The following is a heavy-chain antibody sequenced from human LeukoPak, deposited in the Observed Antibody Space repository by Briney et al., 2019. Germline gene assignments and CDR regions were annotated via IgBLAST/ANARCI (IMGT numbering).Heavy chain of an antibody. J-gene: IGHJ4*02. CDR3: AKDDGGSYDY. Sequence: GGSLRLSCAASGFTFSRFAMSWVRQAPGRGLEWVSSITSISSSTYYADSVKGRFTVSRDNSKNTLYLQMNSLRAEDTALYYCAKDDGGSYDYWGQGILVTVSS. CDR2: ITSISSST. V-gene: IGHV3-23*01. CDR1: GFTFSRFA. D-gene: IGHD2-15*01.